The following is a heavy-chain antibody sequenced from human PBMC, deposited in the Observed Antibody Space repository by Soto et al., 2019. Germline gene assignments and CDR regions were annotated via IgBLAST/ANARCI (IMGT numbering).Heavy chain of an antibody. D-gene: IGHD3-16*01. J-gene: IGHJ6*03. Sequence: EVQLVESGGGLVQPGGSLRLSCAASGFTFSSYWMHWVRQAPGKGLVWVSRINSDGSSTSYADSVKGRFTISRDNAKNTLYLQMNSLRAEDTAVYYCASPSGGSDYYYMDVWGKGTTVTVSS. CDR3: ASPSGGSDYYYMDV. V-gene: IGHV3-74*01. CDR1: GFTFSSYW. CDR2: INSDGSST.